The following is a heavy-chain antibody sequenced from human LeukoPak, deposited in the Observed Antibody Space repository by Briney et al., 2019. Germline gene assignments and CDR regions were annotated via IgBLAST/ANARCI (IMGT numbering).Heavy chain of an antibody. CDR1: GGSISSSSYY. V-gene: IGHV4-39*01. Sequence: PSETLSLTCTVSGGSISSSSYYWGWIRQPPGKGLEWIGSIYYSGSTNYNPSLKSRVTISVDTSKNQFSLKLSSVTAADTAVYYCARHDPLGSPWARAASNWFDPWGQGTLVTVSS. CDR2: IYYSGST. CDR3: ARHDPLGSPWARAASNWFDP. J-gene: IGHJ5*02. D-gene: IGHD3-10*01.